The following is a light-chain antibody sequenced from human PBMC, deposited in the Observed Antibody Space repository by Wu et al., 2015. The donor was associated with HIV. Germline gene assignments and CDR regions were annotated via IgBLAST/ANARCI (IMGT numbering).Light chain of an antibody. J-gene: IGKJ1*01. V-gene: IGKV3-15*01. CDR3: QQYNNWPLWT. Sequence: EIVMTQSPATLSVSPGERATLSCRASQSVSSNLAWYRQKPGQAPRLLIYGASTRATGIPARFSGSRSGTEFTLTISSMQSEDFAVYYCQQYNNWPLWTFGQGTKVEIK. CDR1: QSVSSN. CDR2: GAS.